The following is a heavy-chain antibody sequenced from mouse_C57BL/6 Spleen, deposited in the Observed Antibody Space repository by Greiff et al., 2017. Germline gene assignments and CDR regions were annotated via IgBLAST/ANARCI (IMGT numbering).Heavy chain of an antibody. V-gene: IGHV1-85*01. CDR2: INPRDGST. D-gene: IGHD2-4*01. CDR1: GYTFTGYD. CDR3: ASMITTEFAY. Sequence: VQLQQSGPELVKPGASVKLSCKASGYTFTGYDMNWVKQRPGQGLEWIGWINPRDGSTKYNEKFKGKATLTVDKSSSTAYLQLNSLTSEDSAVYYCASMITTEFAYWGQGTLVTVSA. J-gene: IGHJ3*01.